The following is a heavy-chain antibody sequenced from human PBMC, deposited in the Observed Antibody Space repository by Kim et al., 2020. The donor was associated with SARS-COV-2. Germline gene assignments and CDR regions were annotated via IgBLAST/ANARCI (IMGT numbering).Heavy chain of an antibody. J-gene: IGHJ6*01. D-gene: IGHD2-2*01. Sequence: GGSLRLSCAASGFTFSSYGMHWVRQAPGKGPEWVAVISYDGSNKYYADSVKGRFTISRDNSKNTLYLQMNSLRAEDTAVYYCAKDSVAADIYYYGMDVWG. CDR2: ISYDGSNK. V-gene: IGHV3-30*18. CDR1: GFTFSSYG. CDR3: AKDSVAADIYYYGMDV.